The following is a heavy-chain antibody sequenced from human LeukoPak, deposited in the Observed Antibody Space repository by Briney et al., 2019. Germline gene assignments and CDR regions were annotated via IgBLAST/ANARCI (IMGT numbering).Heavy chain of an antibody. CDR3: ARGGLYYYGSGSYTPFGP. D-gene: IGHD3-10*01. V-gene: IGHV4-30-2*01. CDR1: GGSISSGGYS. Sequence: SETPSLTCAVSGGSISSGGYSWSWIRQPPGKGLEWIGYIYHSGSTYYNPSLKSRVTISVGRSKNQFSLKLSSVTAADTAVYYCARGGLYYYGSGSYTPFGPWGQGTLVTVSS. J-gene: IGHJ5*02. CDR2: IYHSGST.